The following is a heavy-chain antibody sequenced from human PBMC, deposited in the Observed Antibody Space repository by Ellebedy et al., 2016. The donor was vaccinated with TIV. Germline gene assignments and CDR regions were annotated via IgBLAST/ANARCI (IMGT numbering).Heavy chain of an antibody. D-gene: IGHD6-13*01. CDR1: GFTFSSYS. J-gene: IGHJ4*02. CDR2: ISSSSSYI. CDR3: ARGSSSRGYFDS. V-gene: IGHV3-21*01. Sequence: GGSLRLXXAASGFTFSSYSMNWVRQAPGKGLEWVSSISSSSSYIYYAESVKGRFTISRDDSKNTLYLQMNTLRTEDTALYFCARGSSSRGYFDSWGQGTLVTVSS.